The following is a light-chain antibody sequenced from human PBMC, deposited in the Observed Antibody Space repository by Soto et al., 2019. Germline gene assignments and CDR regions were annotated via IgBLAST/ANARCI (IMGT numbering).Light chain of an antibody. V-gene: IGKV3-15*01. CDR2: GAS. Sequence: IVMTQSPATLSVSPGARATLSCRASQSVSSNLAWYQQKPGQAPRLLIYGASTRATGIPARFSGSGSGTEFTLTISSLQSEDFAVYYCQQYNNWPWYTFGQGTKLEIK. CDR3: QQYNNWPWYT. CDR1: QSVSSN. J-gene: IGKJ2*01.